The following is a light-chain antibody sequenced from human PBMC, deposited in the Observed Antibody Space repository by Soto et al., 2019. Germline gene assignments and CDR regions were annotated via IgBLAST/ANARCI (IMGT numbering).Light chain of an antibody. CDR1: SGHSSYI. CDR2: LEGSGSY. Sequence: QSVLTQSSSASASLGSSVKLTCTLSSGHSSYIIAWHQQQPGKAPRYLMKLEGSGSYNKRSGVPDRFSGSSSGDDRYLTISNLQFEDEADYYCETWDSNTHTVFGGGTKLTVL. J-gene: IGLJ3*02. V-gene: IGLV4-60*02. CDR3: ETWDSNTHTV.